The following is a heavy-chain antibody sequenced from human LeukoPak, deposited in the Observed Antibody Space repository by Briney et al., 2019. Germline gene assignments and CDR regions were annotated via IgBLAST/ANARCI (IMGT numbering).Heavy chain of an antibody. J-gene: IGHJ4*02. CDR3: ARPTSSNYAGFFFDF. CDR1: GYSISSGYY. D-gene: IGHD4-11*01. CDR2: IYHSGSL. V-gene: IGHV4-38-2*02. Sequence: SETLSLTXSVSGYSISSGYYWAWIRLTPGKGLEWIGSIYHSGSLYYNPSLRSRVTISVDTSKNQFSLKVNSMTAADTAVYYCARPTSSNYAGFFFDFWSQGTLVTVSS.